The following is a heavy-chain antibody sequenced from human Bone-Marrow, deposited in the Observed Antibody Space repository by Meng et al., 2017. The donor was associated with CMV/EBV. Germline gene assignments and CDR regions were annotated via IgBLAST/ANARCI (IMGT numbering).Heavy chain of an antibody. Sequence: GESLKISCAASGFTFSGSTIYWVRQASGKGLEWVGRIRTKANNYATEYAASVKGRFTCSRDDSKSTAYLQINSLKTEDTAVYYCIRGSSGGAYYGLEVGGQGTTVTVSS. V-gene: IGHV3-73*01. CDR3: IRGSSGGAYYGLEV. D-gene: IGHD6-19*01. CDR1: GFTFSGST. CDR2: IRTKANNYAT. J-gene: IGHJ6*02.